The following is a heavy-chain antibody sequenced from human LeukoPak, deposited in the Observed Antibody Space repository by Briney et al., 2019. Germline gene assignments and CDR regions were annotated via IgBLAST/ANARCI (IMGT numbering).Heavy chain of an antibody. CDR3: ERDRDGYNRGVFDY. D-gene: IGHD5-24*01. Sequence: GGSLRLSCAASGFTFSSYAMQWVRQAPGKGLEWVAVISIDGYNKYYADSVKGRFTISRDNSKNTLYLQMNSLRAEDTAVYYCERDRDGYNRGVFDYWGQGTLVTVSS. CDR2: ISIDGYNK. CDR1: GFTFSSYA. V-gene: IGHV3-30-3*01. J-gene: IGHJ4*02.